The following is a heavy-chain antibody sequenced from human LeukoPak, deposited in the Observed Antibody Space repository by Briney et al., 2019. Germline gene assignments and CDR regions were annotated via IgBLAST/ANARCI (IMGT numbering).Heavy chain of an antibody. Sequence: AGGSLRLSCVASGFTFSTYWMNWVRQAPGKGLERVGTISPDGSDKYYVDSVKGRFTISRDNAKTSLYLQINSLRADDTALYFCARGIVVVVGASDHFDYRGQGTLITVSS. D-gene: IGHD2-15*01. V-gene: IGHV3-7*01. CDR2: ISPDGSDK. J-gene: IGHJ4*02. CDR1: GFTFSTYW. CDR3: ARGIVVVVGASDHFDY.